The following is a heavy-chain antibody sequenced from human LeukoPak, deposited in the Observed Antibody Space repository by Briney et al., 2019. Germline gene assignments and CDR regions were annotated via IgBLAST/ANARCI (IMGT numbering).Heavy chain of an antibody. CDR3: ARVSPGSQFDY. V-gene: IGHV4-39*07. J-gene: IGHJ4*02. D-gene: IGHD6-13*01. CDR2: IFYSGST. Sequence: SETLSLTCTVSGGSISSSSYYWGWVRQPPGKGLEWIGNIFYSGSTYYSPSLKSRVTISLDTSRNQFSLKLSSVTAADTAMYYCARVSPGSQFDYWGQGTLVTVSS. CDR1: GGSISSSSYY.